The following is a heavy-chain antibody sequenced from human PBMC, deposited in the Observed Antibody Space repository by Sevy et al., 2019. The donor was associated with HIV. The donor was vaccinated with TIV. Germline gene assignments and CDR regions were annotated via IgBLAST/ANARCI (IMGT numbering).Heavy chain of an antibody. CDR1: GFSFDSYG. CDR3: EKGGGGHYDPDEIGYYFYYYNMDV. Sequence: EGSLRLSCAVSGFSFDSYGMTWVRQAPGKGLEWVSGISGSGTRTYYADSVKGRFSISRDNSKNRLYLQMNSLRSEDTAIYYCEKGGGGHYDPDEIGYYFYYYNMDVWGKGTTVTVSS. V-gene: IGHV3-23*01. D-gene: IGHD3-22*01. CDR2: ISGSGTRT. J-gene: IGHJ6*03.